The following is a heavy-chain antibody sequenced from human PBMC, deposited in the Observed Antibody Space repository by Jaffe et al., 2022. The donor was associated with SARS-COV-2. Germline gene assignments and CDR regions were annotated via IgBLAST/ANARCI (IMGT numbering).Heavy chain of an antibody. CDR1: GFTVSNNY. Sequence: EVQLVESGGGLVRPGGSLRLSCAASGFTVSNNYMSWVRQAPGKGLEWVSLISGTGKTNYADSVKGRFTISRDNPKNTLYLQMDSLRDDDTAVYYCAREFTRSDSAWTYYNGMDVWGQGATVTVSS. V-gene: IGHV3-66*02. J-gene: IGHJ6*02. CDR3: AREFTRSDSAWTYYNGMDV. D-gene: IGHD6-19*01. CDR2: ISGTGKT.